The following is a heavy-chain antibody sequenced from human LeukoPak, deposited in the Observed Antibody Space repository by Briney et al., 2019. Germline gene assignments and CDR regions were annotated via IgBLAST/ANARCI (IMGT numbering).Heavy chain of an antibody. CDR1: GFTFSSYW. D-gene: IGHD6-13*01. J-gene: IGHJ4*02. V-gene: IGHV3-7*04. CDR3: ARGRGSSWTNYFDY. Sequence: PGGSLRLSCAASGFTFSSYWMSWVRQAPGKGLEWVANIKQDGSEKYYVDSVKGRFTISRDNAKSSLYLQMSTLRAEDTAVYYCARGRGSSWTNYFDYWGQGTLVTVSS. CDR2: IKQDGSEK.